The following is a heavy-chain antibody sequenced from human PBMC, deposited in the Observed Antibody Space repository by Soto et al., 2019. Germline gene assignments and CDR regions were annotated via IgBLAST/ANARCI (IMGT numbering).Heavy chain of an antibody. CDR3: VKDGSSGWPYYYGMDV. D-gene: IGHD6-19*01. V-gene: IGHV3-30*18. CDR2: ISYDGSNK. Sequence: QVQLVESGGGVVQPGRSLRLSCAASGFTFSSYGMHWVRQAPGKGLELVAVISYDGSNKYYADSLQCRFTVSRDNSKNTLYLQMSSLRAEDTAVYYCVKDGSSGWPYYYGMDVWGQGTTVTVSS. J-gene: IGHJ6*01. CDR1: GFTFSSYG.